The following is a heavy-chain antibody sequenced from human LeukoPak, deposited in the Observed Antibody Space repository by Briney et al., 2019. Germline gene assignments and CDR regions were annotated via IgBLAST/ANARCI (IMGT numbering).Heavy chain of an antibody. D-gene: IGHD6-19*01. CDR1: GYSFTSYW. CDR2: IYPGDSDT. Sequence: GESLKISCEGSGYSFTSYWIGWVRQMPGKGLEWMGIIYPGDSDTRYSPSFQGQVTISADKSISTAYLQWSSLKASDTAMYYCARNRIAVAGRVYYGMDVWGQGTTVTVSS. J-gene: IGHJ6*02. V-gene: IGHV5-51*01. CDR3: ARNRIAVAGRVYYGMDV.